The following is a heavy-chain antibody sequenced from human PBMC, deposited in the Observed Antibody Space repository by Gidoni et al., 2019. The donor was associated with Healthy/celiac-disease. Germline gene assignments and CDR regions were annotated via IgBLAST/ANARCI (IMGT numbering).Heavy chain of an antibody. Sequence: QVPLQQLGAGLLKPSETLSLTCAVYCGSFSGYYWRWIRQPPWKGLEWSGEINHSGSTNYNPSLKSRVTISVDTSKNQFALKLSSVTDADTAVYYCARGCSSGCSGAFDIWGQGTMVTVSS. J-gene: IGHJ3*02. CDR3: ARGCSSGCSGAFDI. CDR2: INHSGST. CDR1: CGSFSGYY. V-gene: IGHV4-34*01. D-gene: IGHD6-19*01.